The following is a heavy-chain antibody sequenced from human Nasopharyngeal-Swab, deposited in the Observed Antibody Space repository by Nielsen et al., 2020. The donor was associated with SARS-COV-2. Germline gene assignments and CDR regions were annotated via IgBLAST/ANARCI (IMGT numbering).Heavy chain of an antibody. CDR2: IIPILGTA. CDR3: ARGGYCSSTSCYNPYYYGMDV. CDR1: GGTFSSYA. D-gene: IGHD2-2*02. Sequence: SVKVSCKASGGTFSSYAISWVRQAPGQGLEWMGGIIPILGTANYAQKFQGRVTITADESTGTAYMELSSLRSEDTAVYYCARGGYCSSTSCYNPYYYGMDVWGQGTTVTVSS. V-gene: IGHV1-69*13. J-gene: IGHJ6*02.